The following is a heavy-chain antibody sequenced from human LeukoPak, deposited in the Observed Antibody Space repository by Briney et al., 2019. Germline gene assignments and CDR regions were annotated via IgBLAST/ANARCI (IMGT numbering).Heavy chain of an antibody. V-gene: IGHV3-23*01. CDR2: ISGSGGST. Sequence: GGSLRLSCAASGFTFSSYAMSWVRQAPGKGLEWVSAISGSGGSTYYADSVKGRFTVSRDNSKNTVYLQMDSLRAEDTAVYYCGKDLGSSARYLDRVDYWGQGTLVTVSS. CDR3: GKDLGSSARYLDRVDY. J-gene: IGHJ4*02. D-gene: IGHD2-2*01. CDR1: GFTFSSYA.